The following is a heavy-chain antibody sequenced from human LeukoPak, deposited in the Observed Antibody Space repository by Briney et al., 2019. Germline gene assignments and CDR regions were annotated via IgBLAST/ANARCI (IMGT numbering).Heavy chain of an antibody. Sequence: ASVTVSCTASGYTFTSYAMHWVRQAPGQRLEWMGWINAGNGNTKYSQKFQGRVTITRDTSASTAYMELSSLRSEDAAVYYCARDQDYDFWSGYTSRRWFDPWGQGTLVTVSS. J-gene: IGHJ5*02. D-gene: IGHD3-3*01. CDR1: GYTFTSYA. CDR3: ARDQDYDFWSGYTSRRWFDP. V-gene: IGHV1-3*01. CDR2: INAGNGNT.